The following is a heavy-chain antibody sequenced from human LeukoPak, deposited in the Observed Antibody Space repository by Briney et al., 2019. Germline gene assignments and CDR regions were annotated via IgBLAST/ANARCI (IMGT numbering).Heavy chain of an antibody. CDR3: ARDNDGLTDY. CDR1: GFTFSSYE. J-gene: IGHJ4*02. CDR2: ISSSGSTI. D-gene: IGHD5-24*01. Sequence: GALRLSCAASGFTFSSYEMNWVRQAPGKGLEWVSYISSSGSTIYYADSVKGRFTISRDNAKNPLYLQMNSLRAEDTAVYYCARDNDGLTDYWGQGTLVTVSS. V-gene: IGHV3-48*03.